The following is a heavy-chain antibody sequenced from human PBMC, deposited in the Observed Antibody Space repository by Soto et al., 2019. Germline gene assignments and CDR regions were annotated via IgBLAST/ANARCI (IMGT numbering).Heavy chain of an antibody. V-gene: IGHV1-18*01. CDR1: GGTFSSYA. CDR3: ARDLRTTGYYGMDV. J-gene: IGHJ6*02. Sequence: ASVKVSCKASGGTFSSYAISWVRQAPGQGLEWMGWISAYNGNTNYAQKLQGRVTMTTDTSTSTAYMELRSLRSDDTAVYYCARDLRTTGYYGMDVWGQGTTVTVSS. CDR2: ISAYNGNT.